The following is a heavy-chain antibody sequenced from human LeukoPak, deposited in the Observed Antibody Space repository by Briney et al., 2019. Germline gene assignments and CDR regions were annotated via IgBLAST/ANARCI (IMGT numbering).Heavy chain of an antibody. CDR1: GFTFSSYS. CDR3: AELGITMIGGV. V-gene: IGHV3-21*01. J-gene: IGHJ6*01. CDR2: ISSSSSYI. D-gene: IGHD3-10*02. Sequence: PGGSLRLSCAASGFTFSSYSMNWVRQAPGKGLEWVSSISSSSSYIYYADSVKGRFTISRDNAKNTVYLQMNSLRAEDTAVYYCAELGITMIGGVWGKGGTVTISS.